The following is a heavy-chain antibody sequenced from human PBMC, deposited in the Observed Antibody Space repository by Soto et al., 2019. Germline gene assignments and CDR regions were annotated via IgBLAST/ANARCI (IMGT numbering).Heavy chain of an antibody. CDR3: ARGHCSGGSCYWLDY. J-gene: IGHJ4*02. CDR2: IGTAGDT. CDR1: GFTFSSYD. Sequence: GGSLRLSCAASGFTFSSYDMHWVRQATGKGLEWVSAIGTAGDTYYPGSVKGRFTISRENAKNSSYLQMNSLRAGDTAVYYCARGHCSGGSCYWLDYWGQGTLVTVSS. V-gene: IGHV3-13*01. D-gene: IGHD2-15*01.